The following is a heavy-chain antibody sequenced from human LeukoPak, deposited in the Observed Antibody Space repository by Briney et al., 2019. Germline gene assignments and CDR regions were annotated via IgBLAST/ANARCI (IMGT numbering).Heavy chain of an antibody. J-gene: IGHJ4*02. CDR1: GFTFSSYA. Sequence: GGSLRLSCAASGFTFSSYAMSRVRQAPGKGLEWVSTISGSGGSTYYADSVKGRFTISRDNSKNTLYLQMNSLRAEDTAVYYCAKERYDSSDYYDYWGQGTLVTVSS. CDR3: AKERYDSSDYYDY. D-gene: IGHD3-22*01. CDR2: ISGSGGST. V-gene: IGHV3-23*01.